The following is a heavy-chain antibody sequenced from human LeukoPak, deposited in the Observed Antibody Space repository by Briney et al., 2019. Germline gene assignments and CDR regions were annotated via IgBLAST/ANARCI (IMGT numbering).Heavy chain of an antibody. J-gene: IGHJ4*02. CDR2: ISRSGSTK. Sequence: GGSLRLSCAASGFTFSNSWMTWVRQAPGKGLGWVSSISRSGSTKYYADSVKGRFTISRDNAKNSLYLQMNSLRAEDTAVYYCARRGYSYGYSAGFDYWGQGTLVTVSS. V-gene: IGHV3-48*03. CDR3: ARRGYSYGYSAGFDY. CDR1: GFTFSNSW. D-gene: IGHD5-18*01.